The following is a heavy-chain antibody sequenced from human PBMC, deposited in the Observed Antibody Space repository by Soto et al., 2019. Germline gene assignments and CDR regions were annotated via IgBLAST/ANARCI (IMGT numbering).Heavy chain of an antibody. CDR3: ARDRDSSSSRPQFDY. V-gene: IGHV3-30-3*01. Sequence: TGGSLRLSCAASGFTFSSYAMHWVRQAPGKGLEWVAVISYDGSNKYYADSVKGRFTISRDNSKNTLYLQMNSLRAEDTAVYYCARDRDSSSSRPQFDYWGQGTLVTVSS. J-gene: IGHJ4*02. CDR2: ISYDGSNK. CDR1: GFTFSSYA. D-gene: IGHD6-6*01.